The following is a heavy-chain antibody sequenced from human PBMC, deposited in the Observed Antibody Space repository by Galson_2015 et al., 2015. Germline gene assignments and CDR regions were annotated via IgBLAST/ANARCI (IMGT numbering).Heavy chain of an antibody. CDR2: ISYDGSNK. CDR1: GFTFSSYA. V-gene: IGHV3-30*01. D-gene: IGHD4-17*01. CDR3: ARDPHDYGVKYYFDY. Sequence: SLRLSCAASGFTFSSYAMHWVRQAPGKGLEWVAVISYDGSNKYYADSVKGRFTISRDNSKNTLYLQMNSLRAEDTAVYYCARDPHDYGVKYYFDYWGQGTLVTVSS. J-gene: IGHJ4*02.